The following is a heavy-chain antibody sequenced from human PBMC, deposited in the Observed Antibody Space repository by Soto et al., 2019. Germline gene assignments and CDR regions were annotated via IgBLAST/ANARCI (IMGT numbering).Heavy chain of an antibody. D-gene: IGHD6-13*01. CDR3: ARTWASAGNDY. CDR1: GYTFTSYS. V-gene: IGHV1-46*01. CDR2: INLSGGST. J-gene: IGHJ4*02. Sequence: QVQLVQSGAEVKKPGASVRVSCTASGYTFTSYSIHWVRRAPGQGLEWMGLINLSGGSTHFAQKFQVRATLTRDTSTSTVNMELRSRESEDTAVYYCARTWASAGNDYWGQGTLVTVSS.